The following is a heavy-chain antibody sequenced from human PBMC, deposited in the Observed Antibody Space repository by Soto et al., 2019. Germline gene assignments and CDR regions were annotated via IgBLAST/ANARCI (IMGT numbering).Heavy chain of an antibody. D-gene: IGHD6-19*01. CDR2: IIPALDIE. J-gene: IGHJ4*02. CDR3: AAVAGTSAFVGYFEY. CDR1: GGTLSTYT. Sequence: QGLLVQSGAEVKKPGASVKVSCKAPGGTLSTYTLTWLRQAPGQGPEWMGRIIPALDIEEYAQHFQGRVTITADTSTSTAYMELHSLRSDDTAVYYCAAVAGTSAFVGYFEYWGQGTLVTVAS. V-gene: IGHV1-69*02.